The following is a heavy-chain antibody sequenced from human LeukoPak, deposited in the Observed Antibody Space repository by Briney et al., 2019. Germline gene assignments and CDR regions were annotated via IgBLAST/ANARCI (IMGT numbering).Heavy chain of an antibody. CDR1: GFTFIGYA. V-gene: IGHV3-48*02. Sequence: PGGSLRLSCAASGFTFIGYAMNWVRHAPGKGLEWVSYISSSGNTKHYVDSVKGRFTISRDNAKNSVYLQMNSLRNEDTAVYYCARDLTSVPTRWGQGTLVTVSS. CDR2: ISSSGNTK. D-gene: IGHD4-17*01. J-gene: IGHJ4*02. CDR3: ARDLTSVPTR.